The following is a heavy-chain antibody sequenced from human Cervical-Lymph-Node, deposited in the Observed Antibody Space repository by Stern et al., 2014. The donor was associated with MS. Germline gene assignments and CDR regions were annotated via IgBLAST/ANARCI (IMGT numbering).Heavy chain of an antibody. CDR3: ARGGPPYSYNWYYFDY. CDR1: GVSINSGGYY. D-gene: IGHD1-1*01. CDR2: IYYSGSS. J-gene: IGHJ4*02. V-gene: IGHV4-31*03. Sequence: QVQLQESGPGLVKPSQTLSLTCTVSGVSINSGGYYWSWVRQHPGKGLEWIGYIYYSGSSYYNPSLKSRLTISLDTSENQFSLELSSVTAADTAVYFCARGGPPYSYNWYYFDYWGLGTLVTVSS.